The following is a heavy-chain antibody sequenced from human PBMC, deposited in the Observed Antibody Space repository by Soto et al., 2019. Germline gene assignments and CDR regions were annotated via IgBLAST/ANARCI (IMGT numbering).Heavy chain of an antibody. CDR2: IYPDDSDS. Sequence: GESLKISCKGSGYKFTTYWIGWVRQMPGKGLEWMAIIYPDDSDSRYSPSFQGQVTISADKSISTAYLQWSSLKASDTAIYYCVATYGDYLDYWGQGTLVNVS. CDR1: GYKFTTYW. J-gene: IGHJ4*02. CDR3: VATYGDYLDY. V-gene: IGHV5-51*01. D-gene: IGHD4-17*01.